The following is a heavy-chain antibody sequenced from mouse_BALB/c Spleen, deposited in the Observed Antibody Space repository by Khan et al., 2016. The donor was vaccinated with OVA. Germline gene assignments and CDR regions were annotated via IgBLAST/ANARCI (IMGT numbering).Heavy chain of an antibody. V-gene: IGHV14-3*02. Sequence: EVRLQQSGAELVKPGATLKLSCTASGFNIKDSYMHWLKQSPEQGLEWIGRIDPPSGNTNYDPKFQGKVTITADTSTNTPYLQISSLTSEDTAVYYCARRARKWGQGTTLTVSS. CDR2: IDPPSGNT. J-gene: IGHJ2*01. CDR1: GFNIKDSY. CDR3: ARRARK. D-gene: IGHD3-3*01.